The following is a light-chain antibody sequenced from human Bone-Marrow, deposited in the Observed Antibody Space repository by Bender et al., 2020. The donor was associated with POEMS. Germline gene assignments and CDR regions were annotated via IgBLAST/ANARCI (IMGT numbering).Light chain of an antibody. CDR2: DVN. CDR1: SSDVGGYNY. CDR3: SSYAGSSPWV. J-gene: IGLJ3*02. Sequence: QSVLTQPPSVSGSPGQSVTISCTGTSSDVGGYNYVSWYQQHPDKAPKLMIYDVNNRPSGVSDRFSGTKSGNTASLTISGLQAEDEADYYCSSYAGSSPWVFGGGTKLTVL. V-gene: IGLV2-11*01.